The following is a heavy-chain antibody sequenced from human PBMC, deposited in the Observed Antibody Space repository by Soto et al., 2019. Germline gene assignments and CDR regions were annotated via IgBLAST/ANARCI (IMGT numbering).Heavy chain of an antibody. Sequence: SDTMSITSTVCGGCFNSYDWSWMRQPPGKGLEWIGYIYYSGSTNYNPSLKSRVTISVDTSKNQFSLKLSSVTAADTAVYYCARSRLAAAMGDNWGQGALVTVSS. CDR1: GGCFNSYD. D-gene: IGHD6-13*01. CDR3: ARSRLAAAMGDN. J-gene: IGHJ4*02. CDR2: IYYSGST. V-gene: IGHV4-59*07.